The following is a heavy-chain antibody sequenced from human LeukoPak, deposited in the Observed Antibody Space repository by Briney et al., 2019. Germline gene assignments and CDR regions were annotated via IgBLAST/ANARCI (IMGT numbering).Heavy chain of an antibody. V-gene: IGHV1-2*02. CDR2: INPNSGGT. D-gene: IGHD5-18*01. J-gene: IGHJ4*02. CDR3: ARSGRYRPWDY. CDR1: GYTFTGYY. Sequence: GASVKVSCKASGYTFTGYYTHWVRQAPGQGLEWMGWINPNSGGTNYAQKFQGRVTMTRNTSISTAYMELSSLRSEDTAVYYCARSGRYRPWDYWGQGTLVTVSS.